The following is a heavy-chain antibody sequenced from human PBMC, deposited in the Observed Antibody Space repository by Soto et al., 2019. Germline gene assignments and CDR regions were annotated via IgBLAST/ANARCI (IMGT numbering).Heavy chain of an antibody. CDR3: ARGGESISAAGTDGMDV. Sequence: PSEPLSLTFTVSGGSISIYYWSWIRQPPGKGLEWIGYIYYSGSTNYNPSLKSRVTISVDTSKNQFSLKLSSVTAADTAVYYCARGGESISAAGTDGMDVWGKGTTVIVSS. CDR1: GGSISIYY. CDR2: IYYSGST. D-gene: IGHD6-13*01. V-gene: IGHV4-59*01. J-gene: IGHJ6*04.